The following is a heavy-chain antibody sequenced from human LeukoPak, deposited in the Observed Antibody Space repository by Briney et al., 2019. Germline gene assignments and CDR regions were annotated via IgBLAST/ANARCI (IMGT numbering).Heavy chain of an antibody. CDR1: GYTFTSYD. J-gene: IGHJ3*02. CDR2: MNPNSGNT. D-gene: IGHD3-16*01. CDR3: ARLRFWGDAFDI. Sequence: ASVKVSCKASGYTFTSYDINWVRQATGQGLEWMGWMNPNSGNTGYAQKFQGRVTITRNTSISTAYMELNSLRSEDTAVYYCARLRFWGDAFDIWGQGTMVTVSS. V-gene: IGHV1-8*03.